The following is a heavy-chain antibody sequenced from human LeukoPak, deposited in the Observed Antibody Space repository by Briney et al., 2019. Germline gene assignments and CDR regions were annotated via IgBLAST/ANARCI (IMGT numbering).Heavy chain of an antibody. Sequence: SETLSLTCTGSGGSISSYYWSWIRQPPGKGLEWIGYIYYSGSTNYNPSLKSRVTISVDTSKNQFSLKLRSVTAADTAMYYCARGGIAARPHYYYMDVWGKGTTVTVSS. D-gene: IGHD6-6*01. J-gene: IGHJ6*03. CDR2: IYYSGST. CDR3: ARGGIAARPHYYYMDV. V-gene: IGHV4-59*01. CDR1: GGSISSYY.